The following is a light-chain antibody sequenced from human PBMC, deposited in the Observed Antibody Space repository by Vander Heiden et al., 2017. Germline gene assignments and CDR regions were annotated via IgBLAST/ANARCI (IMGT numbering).Light chain of an antibody. Sequence: QSVLTPPPSVPADPGQSVTTTSTGSSPNIGAGYDVHWYQQLPGTAPKLHIYGNSNRPSGVPDRFSGSKSGTSASLAITGLQAEDEADYYCQSYDSSLSGLVFGGGTKLTVL. J-gene: IGLJ2*01. CDR1: SPNIGAGYD. V-gene: IGLV1-40*01. CDR2: GNS. CDR3: QSYDSSLSGLV.